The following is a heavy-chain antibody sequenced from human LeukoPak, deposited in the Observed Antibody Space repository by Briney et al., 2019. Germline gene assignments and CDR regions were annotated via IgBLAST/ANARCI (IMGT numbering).Heavy chain of an antibody. D-gene: IGHD3-22*01. CDR2: INPNSGGT. Sequence: ASVKVSCKASGYTFTGYYMHWVRQAPGQGLEWMGWINPNSGGTNYAQKVQGRVTMTRDTSISTAYMELSRLRSDDTAVYYCARDMHGYLLRSHFDYWGQGTLVTVSS. J-gene: IGHJ4*02. V-gene: IGHV1-2*02. CDR3: ARDMHGYLLRSHFDY. CDR1: GYTFTGYY.